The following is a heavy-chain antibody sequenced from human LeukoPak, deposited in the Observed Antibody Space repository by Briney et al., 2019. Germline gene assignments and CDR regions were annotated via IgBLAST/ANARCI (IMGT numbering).Heavy chain of an antibody. CDR3: ARGGSWWHGFDY. D-gene: IGHD6-13*01. J-gene: IGHJ4*02. CDR1: GLSFSTYS. CDR2: ISSTSSGI. V-gene: IGHV3-48*01. Sequence: GGSLRLSCAASGLSFSTYSLNWVRQAPGKGLEWVSYISSTSSGIYYADSVKGRFTISRDNVQNSVFLQMNSLRAEDTAVYYCARGGSWWHGFDYWGLGTLVTVSS.